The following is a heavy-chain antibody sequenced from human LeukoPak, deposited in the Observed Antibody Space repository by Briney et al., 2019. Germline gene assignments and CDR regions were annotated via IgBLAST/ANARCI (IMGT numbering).Heavy chain of an antibody. J-gene: IGHJ1*01. CDR3: AKDGQTGEWELEH. CDR1: GFTFTRHA. Sequence: GGSLRLSCAASGFTFTRHAMTWVRQAPGKGLDYVSTITGSGSGTYYANSVKGRFTVSRDNSKNTVYLQMNSLRVDDTAIYYCAKDGQTGEWELEHWGQGTLVTVSS. D-gene: IGHD7-27*01. CDR2: ITGSGSGT. V-gene: IGHV3-23*01.